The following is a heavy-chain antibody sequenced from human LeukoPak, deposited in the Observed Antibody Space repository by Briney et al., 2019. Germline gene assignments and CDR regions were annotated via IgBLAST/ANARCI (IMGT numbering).Heavy chain of an antibody. Sequence: ASVKVSCKASGYTFTGYYMHWVRQAPGQGLEWMGRIIPILGIANYAQKFLGRVTITADKSTSTAYMELSSQRSEDTAVYYCARVNYYDSSGPKYGMDVWGQGTTVTVSS. CDR2: IIPILGIA. CDR1: GYTFTGYY. J-gene: IGHJ6*02. CDR3: ARVNYYDSSGPKYGMDV. V-gene: IGHV1-69*04. D-gene: IGHD3-22*01.